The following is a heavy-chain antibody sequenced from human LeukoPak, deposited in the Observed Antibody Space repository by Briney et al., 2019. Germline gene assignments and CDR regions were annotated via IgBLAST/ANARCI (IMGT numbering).Heavy chain of an antibody. CDR1: GFTFSHHW. Sequence: GGSLRLSCSGSGFTFSHHWMTWVRQAPGKGLEWVANIKFDGSEKFYGDSVKGRFTISRDNAKNSLYLQMNSLRAEDTAVYYCARAGCSSTSCYGNAFDIWGQGTMVTVSS. D-gene: IGHD2-2*01. CDR3: ARAGCSSTSCYGNAFDI. CDR2: IKFDGSEK. J-gene: IGHJ3*02. V-gene: IGHV3-7*01.